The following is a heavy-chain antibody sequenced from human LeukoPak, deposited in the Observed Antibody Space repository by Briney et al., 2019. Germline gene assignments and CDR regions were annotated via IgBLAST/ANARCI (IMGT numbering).Heavy chain of an antibody. Sequence: GGSLRLSCAASGFTFSSYAMSWVRQAPGKGLEWVSAISASGGSTYYADSVKGRFTISRDNSQNTLYLQVNSLRAEDTAVYYCARGLVPAAIRVVDYWGQGTLVTVSS. V-gene: IGHV3-23*01. CDR2: ISASGGST. J-gene: IGHJ4*02. CDR3: ARGLVPAAIRVVDY. CDR1: GFTFSSYA. D-gene: IGHD2-2*01.